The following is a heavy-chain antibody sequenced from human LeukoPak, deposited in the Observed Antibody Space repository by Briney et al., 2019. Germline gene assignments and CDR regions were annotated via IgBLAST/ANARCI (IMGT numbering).Heavy chain of an antibody. CDR1: GYSISSGYY. D-gene: IGHD3-22*01. CDR2: IYHSGST. Sequence: SETLSLTCTVSGYSISSGYYWGWIRQPPGKGLEWIGSIYHSGSTYYNPSLKSRVTISVDTSKNQFSLKLSSVTAADTAVYYCARSPPGYYDSSGYYPTRYFDYWGQGALVTVSS. CDR3: ARSPPGYYDSSGYYPTRYFDY. V-gene: IGHV4-38-2*02. J-gene: IGHJ4*02.